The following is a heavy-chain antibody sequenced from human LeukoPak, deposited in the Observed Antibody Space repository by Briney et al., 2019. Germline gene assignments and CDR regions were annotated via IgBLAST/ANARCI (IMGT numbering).Heavy chain of an antibody. V-gene: IGHV3-7*01. CDR3: ARDRVWTVLY. CDR2: INQDGSEE. CDR1: GFTFTSYS. J-gene: IGHJ4*02. Sequence: PGGSLRLSCAASGFTFTSYSMSWVRQAPGKGLEWVANINQDGSEEYYVDSVKGRFSISRDNTKNSLYLQMNSLRAEDTAVYYCARDRVWTVLYWGQGTLVTVSS. D-gene: IGHD6-13*01.